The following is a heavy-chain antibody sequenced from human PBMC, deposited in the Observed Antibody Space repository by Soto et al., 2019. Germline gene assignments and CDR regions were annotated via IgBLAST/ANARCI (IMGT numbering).Heavy chain of an antibody. V-gene: IGHV3-23*01. CDR2: ISGSGGST. CDR1: GFTFSSYA. J-gene: IGHJ6*02. Sequence: PGGSLRLSCAASGFTFSSYAMSWVRQAPGKGLEWVSAISGSGGSTYYADSVKGRFTISRDNSKNTLYLQMNSPRAEDTAVYYCANRPNYYYGMDVWGQGTTVTVSS. CDR3: ANRPNYYYGMDV.